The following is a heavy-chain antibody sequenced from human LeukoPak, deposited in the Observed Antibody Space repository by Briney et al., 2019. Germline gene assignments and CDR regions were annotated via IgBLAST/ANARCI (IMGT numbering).Heavy chain of an antibody. CDR1: AFTFSDYV. CDR3: VRERHEFMSGYPYFDY. CDR2: ITGSGGTT. Sequence: PGASLRLSCAASAFTFSDYVMSWVRQAPGKGLEWVSTITGSGGTTYYADSVKGRFTISRDNSKNTLYLQMNSLRAEDTAVYFCVRERHEFMSGYPYFDYCGQGTRVTVSS. V-gene: IGHV3-23*01. J-gene: IGHJ4*02. D-gene: IGHD3-3*01.